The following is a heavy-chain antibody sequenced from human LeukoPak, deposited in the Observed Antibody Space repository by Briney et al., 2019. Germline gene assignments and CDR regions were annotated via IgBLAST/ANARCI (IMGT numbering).Heavy chain of an antibody. V-gene: IGHV3-30*03. CDR3: ARSGRDIVVVPAALYYYYYMDV. D-gene: IGHD2-2*01. CDR1: GFTFSSYG. J-gene: IGHJ6*03. CDR2: ISYDGSNK. Sequence: PGRSLRLSCAASGFTFSSYGMHWVRQAPGKGLEWVAVISYDGSNKYYADSVKGRFTISRDNSKNTLYLQMSSLRAEDTAVYYCARSGRDIVVVPAALYYYYYMDVWGKGTTVTVSS.